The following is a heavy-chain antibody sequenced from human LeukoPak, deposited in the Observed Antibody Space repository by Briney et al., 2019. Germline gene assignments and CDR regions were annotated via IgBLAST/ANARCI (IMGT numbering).Heavy chain of an antibody. CDR3: AREQFSHTSNYFDN. V-gene: IGHV3-43*02. J-gene: IGHJ4*02. CDR2: ISADGGST. D-gene: IGHD5-24*01. CDR1: GVMFDDYA. Sequence: GGSLRLSCAASGVMFDDYAMHWVRQAPGKGLGWVSLISADGGSTFYADSVKGRFTISRDNNNNSLSLQMNSLTTEDTAFYYCAREQFSHTSNYFDNWGQGLLVTVSS.